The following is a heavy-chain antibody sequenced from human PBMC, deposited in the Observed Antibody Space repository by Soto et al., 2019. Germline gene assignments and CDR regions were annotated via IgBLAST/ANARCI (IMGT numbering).Heavy chain of an antibody. CDR2: RNPNSGNT. Sequence: ASVKVSCKASGYTFTSYDINWVRQATGQGLEWMGWRNPNSGNTGYAQKFQGRVTMTRNTSISTAYMELSSLRSEDTAVYYCARRGYSSSWYYHYYYGMDVRGQGTTVTGSS. V-gene: IGHV1-8*01. D-gene: IGHD6-13*01. J-gene: IGHJ6*02. CDR3: ARRGYSSSWYYHYYYGMDV. CDR1: GYTFTSYD.